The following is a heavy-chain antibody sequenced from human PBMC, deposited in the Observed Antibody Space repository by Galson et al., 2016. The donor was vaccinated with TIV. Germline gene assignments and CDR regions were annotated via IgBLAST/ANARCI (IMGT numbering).Heavy chain of an antibody. CDR1: GFTFSSYW. Sequence: SLRLSCAASGFTFSSYWLSWVRQASGKGLEWVANIKQDGSEKHYVDSVKGRFTISRDNAKNSLYLQMNSLRAEDTAVYYCARNNWNYEGAFDIWGQGTMVTVSS. V-gene: IGHV3-7*01. D-gene: IGHD1-7*01. J-gene: IGHJ3*02. CDR3: ARNNWNYEGAFDI. CDR2: IKQDGSEK.